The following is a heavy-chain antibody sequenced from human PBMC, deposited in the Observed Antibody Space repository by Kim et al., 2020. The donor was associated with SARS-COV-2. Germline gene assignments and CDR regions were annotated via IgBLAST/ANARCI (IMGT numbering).Heavy chain of an antibody. CDR2: INTNTGHP. J-gene: IGHJ4*02. D-gene: IGHD6-6*01. V-gene: IGHV7-4-1*02. Sequence: ASVKVSCKASGYTFTTYALNWVRQAPGQGLEWMGWINTNTGHPTFAQGFTGRFDFTLDTSVSTAYLQISSLKADDTAVYYCARPNRGVSTSFDYLGQGSL. CDR3: ARPNRGVSTSFDY. CDR1: GYTFTTYA.